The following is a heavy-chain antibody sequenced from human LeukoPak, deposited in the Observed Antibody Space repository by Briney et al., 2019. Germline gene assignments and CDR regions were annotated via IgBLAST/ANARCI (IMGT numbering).Heavy chain of an antibody. CDR2: IYYSGGT. CDR1: GGSISSYY. CDR3: ARLITYYYDSSGYLDAFDI. D-gene: IGHD3-22*01. J-gene: IGHJ3*02. V-gene: IGHV4-59*08. Sequence: SETLSLTCTVSGGSISSYYWSWIRQPPGKGLEWIGYIYYSGGTNYNPSLKSRVTISVDTSKNQFSLKLSSVTAADTAVYYCARLITYYYDSSGYLDAFDIWGQGTMVTVSS.